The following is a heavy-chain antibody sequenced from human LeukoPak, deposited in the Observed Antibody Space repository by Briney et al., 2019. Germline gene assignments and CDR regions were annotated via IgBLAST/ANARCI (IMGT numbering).Heavy chain of an antibody. Sequence: ASVKVSCKASGYTFTSYDINWVRQATGQGLEWMGWMNPNSGNTGYAQKFQGRVTMTRNTSISTAYMELSSLRSEDTAAYYCARGGLSSSWFDPWGQGTLVTVSS. V-gene: IGHV1-8*01. CDR1: GYTFTSYD. CDR2: MNPNSGNT. D-gene: IGHD3-10*02. J-gene: IGHJ5*02. CDR3: ARGGLSSSWFDP.